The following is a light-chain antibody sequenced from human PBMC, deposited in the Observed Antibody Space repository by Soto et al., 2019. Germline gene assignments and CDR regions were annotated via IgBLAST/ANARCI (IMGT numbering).Light chain of an antibody. V-gene: IGKV3-11*01. J-gene: IGKJ5*01. CDR3: QQRGT. CDR2: VAS. Sequence: EIVLTQSPATLSLSPGERATLSCRASQSFFNYLAWYQQKPGQAPRLLISVASNRATGIPARFSGSGSGTDFTLTISSLESEDFAVYYCQQRGTFGQRGRPAIK. CDR1: QSFFNY.